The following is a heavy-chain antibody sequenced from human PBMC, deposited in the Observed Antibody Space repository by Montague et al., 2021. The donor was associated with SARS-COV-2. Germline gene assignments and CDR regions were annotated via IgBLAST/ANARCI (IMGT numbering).Heavy chain of an antibody. J-gene: IGHJ4*02. CDR3: VRAGGNWYCFDY. CDR1: GVSITSYY. CDR2: IYASGST. Sequence: SETLSLTCSISGVSITSYYWCWVCQPAGKGLEWIGHIYASGSTNYSPSLKSRVRLSIDIPKTQFSLKLESLTATDTAVAYCVRAGGNWYCFDYWGQGTLVTVSS. D-gene: IGHD3-16*01. V-gene: IGHV4-4*07.